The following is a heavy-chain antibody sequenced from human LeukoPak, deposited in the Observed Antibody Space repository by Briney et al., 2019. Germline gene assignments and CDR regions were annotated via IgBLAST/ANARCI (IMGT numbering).Heavy chain of an antibody. CDR2: IYYTGTT. CDR3: ARPATQWFGEMSASSGDY. CDR1: GGSISYYY. V-gene: IGHV4-59*05. Sequence: SETLSLTCTVSGGSISYYYWSWIRQPPGKGLEFIGSIYYTGTTSYNPSLKSRVTISADRSKNEFSLRLTSVTAADTAVYYCARPATQWFGEMSASSGDYWGQGILVTIST. J-gene: IGHJ4*02. D-gene: IGHD3-10*01.